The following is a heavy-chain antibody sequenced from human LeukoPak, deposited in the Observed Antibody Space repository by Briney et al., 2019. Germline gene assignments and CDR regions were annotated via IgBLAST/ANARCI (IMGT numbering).Heavy chain of an antibody. V-gene: IGHV4-34*01. CDR1: GGSFSGYY. CDR3: ARAARVDDAFDI. J-gene: IGHJ3*02. Sequence: SETLSLTCAVYGGSFSGYYWSWIRQPPGKGLEWIGSIYYSGSTYYNPSLKSRVTISVDTSKNQFSLKLSSVTAADTAVYYCARAARVDDAFDIWGQGTMVTVSS. CDR2: IYYSGST.